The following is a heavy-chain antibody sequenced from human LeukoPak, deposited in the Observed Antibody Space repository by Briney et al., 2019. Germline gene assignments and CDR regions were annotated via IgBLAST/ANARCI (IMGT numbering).Heavy chain of an antibody. CDR1: GGSISSSSYY. CDR3: ARGGSYLSAFDI. D-gene: IGHD1-26*01. CDR2: IYSGGST. V-gene: IGHV3-53*01. J-gene: IGHJ3*02. Sequence: ETLSLTCTVSGGSISSSSYYWDWIRQAPGKGLEWVSIIYSGGSTFYADSVKGRFTISRDNSKNTLYLQMNSLRAEDTAVYYCARGGSYLSAFDIWGQGTMVTVSS.